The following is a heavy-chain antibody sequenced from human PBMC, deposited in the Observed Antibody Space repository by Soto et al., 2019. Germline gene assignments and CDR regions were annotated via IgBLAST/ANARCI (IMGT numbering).Heavy chain of an antibody. D-gene: IGHD3-10*01. Sequence: SETLSLTCTVSGGSISSSSYYWGWIRQPPGKGLEWIGSIYYSGSTYYNPSLKSRVTISVDTPKNQFSLKRGSVTAADTAVYYCARGKAFDIWGQGTMVTVSS. J-gene: IGHJ3*02. CDR2: IYYSGST. CDR1: GGSISSSSYY. V-gene: IGHV4-39*01. CDR3: ARGKAFDI.